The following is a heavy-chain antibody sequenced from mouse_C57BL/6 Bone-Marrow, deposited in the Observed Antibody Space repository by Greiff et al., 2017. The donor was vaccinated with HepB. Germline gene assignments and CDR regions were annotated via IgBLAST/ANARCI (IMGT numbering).Heavy chain of an antibody. CDR3: NYYGSSYLSWFAY. V-gene: IGHV1-5*01. J-gene: IGHJ3*01. D-gene: IGHD1-1*01. CDR2: IYPGNSDT. CDR1: GYTFTSYW. Sequence: DVQLVESGTVLARPGASVKMSCKTSGYTFTSYWMHWVKQRPGQGLEWIGAIYPGNSDTSYNQKFKGKAKLTAVTSASTAYMELSSLTNEDSAVYYCNYYGSSYLSWFAYWGQGTLVTVYA.